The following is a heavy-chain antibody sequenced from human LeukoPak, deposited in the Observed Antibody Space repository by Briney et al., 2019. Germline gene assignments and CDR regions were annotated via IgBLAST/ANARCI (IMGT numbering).Heavy chain of an antibody. CDR2: XSGXXGST. CDR1: GXXXXXYV. D-gene: IGHD4/OR15-4a*01. CDR3: AKDAKYVFFDY. Sequence: GGSLRLSCAASGXXXXXYVMXXXXXAPXXXXXXXXXXSGXXGSTYXEDSVKGRFTVSRDNSKNTLYLQMNSLRAEDTAVYYCAKDAKYVFFDYWGQGTLVTVSS. J-gene: IGHJ4*02. V-gene: IGHV3-23*01.